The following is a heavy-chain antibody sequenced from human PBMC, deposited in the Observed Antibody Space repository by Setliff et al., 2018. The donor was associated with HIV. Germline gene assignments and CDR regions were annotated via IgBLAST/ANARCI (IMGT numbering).Heavy chain of an antibody. J-gene: IGHJ5*02. CDR1: GDPIFIGGYY. Sequence: SETLSLTCTVSGDPIFIGGYYWSWIRQHPGGGLEWIGYIYHTGKTYYNPSLQSRIIMSLDMSQNQVALKLSSVTAADTAVYYCAKEGNSVDNWLDPWGPGTLVTVSS. CDR2: IYHTGKT. CDR3: AKEGNSVDNWLDP. V-gene: IGHV4-31*03. D-gene: IGHD1-26*01.